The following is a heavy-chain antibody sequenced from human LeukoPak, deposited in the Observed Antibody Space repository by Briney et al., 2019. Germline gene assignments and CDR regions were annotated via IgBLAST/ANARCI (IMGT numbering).Heavy chain of an antibody. Sequence: ASVKVSCKVSGYTLTELSMHWVRQAPGKGLEWMGGFDPEDGETIYAQKFRGRVTMTEDTSTDTAYMELSSLRSEDTAVYYCATDPQQLDSSGYYYSYWGQGTLVTVSS. J-gene: IGHJ4*02. CDR2: FDPEDGET. CDR3: ATDPQQLDSSGYYYSY. CDR1: GYTLTELS. V-gene: IGHV1-24*01. D-gene: IGHD3-22*01.